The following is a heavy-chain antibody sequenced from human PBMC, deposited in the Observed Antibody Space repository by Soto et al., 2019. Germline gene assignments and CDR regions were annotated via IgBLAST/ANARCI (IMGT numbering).Heavy chain of an antibody. Sequence: EVQLVESGGGLVQPGGSLRLSCAASGFTFSSYWMHWVRQAQGKGLVWVSRINSDGSSTSYADSVKGRFTISRDNAKNTLYLQMNSLRAEDTAVYYCARAIYCGGDCYLDAFDIWGQGTMVTVSS. CDR1: GFTFSSYW. V-gene: IGHV3-74*01. J-gene: IGHJ3*02. D-gene: IGHD2-21*01. CDR2: INSDGSST. CDR3: ARAIYCGGDCYLDAFDI.